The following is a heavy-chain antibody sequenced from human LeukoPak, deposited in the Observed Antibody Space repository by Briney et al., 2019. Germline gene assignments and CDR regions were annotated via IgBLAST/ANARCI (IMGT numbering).Heavy chain of an antibody. J-gene: IGHJ6*03. CDR2: IGSITDGIT. V-gene: IGHV3-48*04. CDR1: GFTFSRYS. D-gene: IGHD4-17*01. CDR3: ARAHSLDYAYYYYYMDV. Sequence: PGGSLRLSCAASGFTFSRYSMNWVRQAPGKGLEWVSYIGSITDGITHYAESVKGRFTISRDNAKNSLYLQMNSLRAEDTAVYYCARAHSLDYAYYYYYMDVWGKGTTVTVSS.